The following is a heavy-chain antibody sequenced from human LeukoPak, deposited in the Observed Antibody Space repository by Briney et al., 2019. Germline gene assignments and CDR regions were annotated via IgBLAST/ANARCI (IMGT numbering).Heavy chain of an antibody. CDR2: TSSSSSYI. V-gene: IGHV3-21*01. D-gene: IGHD3-22*01. Sequence: GGSLRLSCAASGFTFSSYSMNWVRQAPGKGLEWVSSTSSSSSYIYYADSVKGRFTISRDNAKNSLYLQMNSLRAEDTAVYYCARIFYYDSSGLNFDYWGQGTLVTVSS. J-gene: IGHJ4*02. CDR3: ARIFYYDSSGLNFDY. CDR1: GFTFSSYS.